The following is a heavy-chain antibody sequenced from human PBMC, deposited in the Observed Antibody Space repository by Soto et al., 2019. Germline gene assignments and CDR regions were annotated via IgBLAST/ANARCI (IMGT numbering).Heavy chain of an antibody. CDR1: GYTFTSYY. V-gene: IGHV1-46*01. J-gene: IGHJ3*02. CDR2: INPSGGST. D-gene: IGHD2-21*02. CDR3: ARGCGGDCYSPEAFDI. Sequence: ASVKVSCKVSGYTFTSYYMHWVRQAPGQGLEWMGIINPSGGSTSYAQKFQGRVTMTRDTSTSTVYMELSSLRSEDTVVYYCARGCGGDCYSPEAFDIWVQGTMVTVSS.